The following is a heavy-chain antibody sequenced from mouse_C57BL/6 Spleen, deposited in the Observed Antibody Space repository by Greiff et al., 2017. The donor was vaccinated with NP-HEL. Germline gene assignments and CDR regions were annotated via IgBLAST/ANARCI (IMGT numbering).Heavy chain of an antibody. D-gene: IGHD4-1*01. J-gene: IGHJ1*03. V-gene: IGHV1-64*01. CDR2: IHPNSGST. CDR3: AREGDWEGYFDV. Sequence: QVHVKQPGAELVKPGASVKLSCKASGYTFTSYWMHWVKQRPGQGLEWIGMIHPNSGSTNYNEKFKSKATLTVDKSSSTAYMQLSSLTSEDSAVYYCAREGDWEGYFDVWGTGTTVTVSS. CDR1: GYTFTSYW.